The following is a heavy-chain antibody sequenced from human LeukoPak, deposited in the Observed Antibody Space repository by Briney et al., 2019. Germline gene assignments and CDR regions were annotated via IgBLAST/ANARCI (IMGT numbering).Heavy chain of an antibody. D-gene: IGHD3-22*01. CDR3: ARVLGYSRFDY. CDR1: GFSFSSYN. CDR2: ISSTTSTI. Sequence: GGSLRLSCAASGFSFSSYNMNWVRQAPGKGLEWVSYISSTTSTIYYADSVKGRFTISRDNAKNSLYRQMNSLRDEDTAVYYCARVLGYSRFDYWGQGTLVTVSS. V-gene: IGHV3-48*02. J-gene: IGHJ4*02.